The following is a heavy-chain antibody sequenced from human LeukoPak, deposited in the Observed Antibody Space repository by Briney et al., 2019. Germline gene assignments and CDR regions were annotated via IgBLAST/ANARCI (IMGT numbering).Heavy chain of an antibody. CDR3: ARGRNIAITMIVKNFDY. Sequence: SSETLSLTCAVYGGSFSGYYWSWIRQPPGKGLERIGEINHSGSTNYNPSLKSRVTISVDTSKNQFSLKLSSVTAADTAVYYCARGRNIAITMIVKNFDYWGQGTLVTVSS. D-gene: IGHD3-22*01. V-gene: IGHV4-34*01. J-gene: IGHJ4*02. CDR1: GGSFSGYY. CDR2: INHSGST.